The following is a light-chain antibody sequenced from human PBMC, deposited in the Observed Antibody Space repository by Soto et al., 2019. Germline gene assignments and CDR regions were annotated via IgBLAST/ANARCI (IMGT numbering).Light chain of an antibody. CDR3: QKYDSGPLP. CDR2: PAS. CDR1: QGISYS. J-gene: IGKJ1*01. V-gene: IGKV1-27*01. Sequence: DIQMTQAPSALSASVRERVTITCRASQGISYSLAWYQQKPGKVPRLLIYPASTMQSGVPSWRSGSGSGTDFARNISSVLPEDCATYYCQKYDSGPLPFGEGTTVEIK.